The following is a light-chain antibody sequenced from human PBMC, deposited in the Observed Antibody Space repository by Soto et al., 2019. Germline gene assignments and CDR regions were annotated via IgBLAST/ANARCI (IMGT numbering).Light chain of an antibody. J-gene: IGKJ2*01. CDR3: QQYNNWPPST. CDR2: GAS. CDR1: QNVSSN. Sequence: EIVMTQSPATLSVSPGERATLSCRASQNVSSNLAWYQQKPGQAPRLLIYGASTRATGIPASFSGSGSGTEFTLTISSLQSEDFAVYYCQQYNNWPPSTLGQGTKLEIK. V-gene: IGKV3-15*01.